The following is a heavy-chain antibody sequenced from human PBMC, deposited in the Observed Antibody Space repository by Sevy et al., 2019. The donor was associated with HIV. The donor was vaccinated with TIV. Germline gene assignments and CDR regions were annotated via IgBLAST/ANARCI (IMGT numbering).Heavy chain of an antibody. CDR1: GFTFAKYS. D-gene: IGHD2-8*01. J-gene: IGHJ4*02. Sequence: GGSLRLSCAASGFTFAKYSMSWVRQAPGKGLEWVSTFSFGCSRRNYADSVKGRFTISRDDSKNTLFLQMNSLRAEDTATYFCAREGCTQPHDYWGQGTLVTVSS. CDR2: FSFGCSRR. CDR3: AREGCTQPHDY. V-gene: IGHV3-23*01.